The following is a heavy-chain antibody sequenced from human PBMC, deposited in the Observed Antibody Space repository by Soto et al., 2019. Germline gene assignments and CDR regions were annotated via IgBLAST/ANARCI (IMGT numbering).Heavy chain of an antibody. D-gene: IGHD2-2*01. CDR2: ISAYNGNT. J-gene: IGHJ6*03. Sequence: ASVKVSCKASGYTFTSYGISWVRQAPGQGLEWMGWISAYNGNTNYAQKPQGRFTITTETSTSTAYLELRSRRSDDTAVDYCARTPPPRIVVVPAAISYMDVWGKGTTVTVSS. CDR1: GYTFTSYG. CDR3: ARTPPPRIVVVPAAISYMDV. V-gene: IGHV1-18*01.